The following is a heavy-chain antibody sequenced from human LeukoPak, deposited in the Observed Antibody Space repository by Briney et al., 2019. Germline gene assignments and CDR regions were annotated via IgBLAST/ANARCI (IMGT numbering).Heavy chain of an antibody. D-gene: IGHD2-21*02. J-gene: IGHJ4*02. CDR3: ARSCGGDCYSSHRYYFDY. CDR2: ISGSSTYI. Sequence: GGSLRLSCAASGFTFSHFTINWVRQAPRKGLELVSTISGSSTYIFYADSVKGRFTISRDDAKNSLYLQMNSLSDEATAEYYCARSCGGDCYSSHRYYFDYWGQGSLVTVSS. CDR1: GFTFSHFT. V-gene: IGHV3-21*01.